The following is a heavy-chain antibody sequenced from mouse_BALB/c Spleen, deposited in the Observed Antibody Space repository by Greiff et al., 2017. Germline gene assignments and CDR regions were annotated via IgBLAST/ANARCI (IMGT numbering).Heavy chain of an antibody. CDR1: GFTFTDYY. J-gene: IGHJ2*01. V-gene: IGHV7-3*02. CDR2: IRNKANGYTT. CDR3: ASLRSGYSFDY. Sequence: EVMLVESGGGLVQPGGSLRLSCATSGFTFTDYYMSWVRQPPGKALEWLGFIRNKANGYTTEYSASVKGRFTISRDNSQSILYLQMNTLRAEDSATYYCASLRSGYSFDYWGQGTTLTVSS. D-gene: IGHD3-1*01.